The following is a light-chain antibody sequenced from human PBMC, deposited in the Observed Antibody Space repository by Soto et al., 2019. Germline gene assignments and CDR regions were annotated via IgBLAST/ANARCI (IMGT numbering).Light chain of an antibody. J-gene: IGKJ4*01. CDR2: GAS. CDR1: QRVSGNF. CDR3: QNYGSPPVT. V-gene: IGKV3-20*01. Sequence: DMVLTQSPGTLSLSQGERATLPCSASQRVSGNFLAWYQQKPGQAPRLLIYGASVRATGVPDRFSGGGSGTDFTLTISGLEPDDFAQYFCQNYGSPPVTFGGGTKIEV.